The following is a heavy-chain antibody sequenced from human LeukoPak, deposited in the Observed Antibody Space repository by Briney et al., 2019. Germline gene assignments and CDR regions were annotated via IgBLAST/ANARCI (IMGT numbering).Heavy chain of an antibody. CDR1: GGSIRGYY. D-gene: IGHD4-17*01. CDR3: ARTGSTVTMLYPFDH. V-gene: IGHV4-59*01. J-gene: IGHJ4*02. Sequence: SETLSLTCTLSGGSIRGYYWSWIRQPPGRGREWIGYIYYSGSTNYNPSLKSRVSISVDTSKNQFSLKLSSVTAADTAVYYCARTGSTVTMLYPFDHWGQGTLVTVSS. CDR2: IYYSGST.